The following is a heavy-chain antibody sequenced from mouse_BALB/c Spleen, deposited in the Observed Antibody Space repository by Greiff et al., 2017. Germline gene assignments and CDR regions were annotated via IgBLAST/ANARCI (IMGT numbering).Heavy chain of an antibody. Sequence: EVNVVESGGGLVKPGGSLKLSCAASGFAFSSYDMSWVRQTPEKRLEWVAYISSGGGSTYYPDTVKGRFTISRDNAKNTLYLQMSSLKSEDTAMYYCARHGDYFDYWGQGTTLTVSS. J-gene: IGHJ2*01. V-gene: IGHV5-12-1*01. CDR3: ARHGDYFDY. CDR1: GFAFSSYD. CDR2: ISSGGGST.